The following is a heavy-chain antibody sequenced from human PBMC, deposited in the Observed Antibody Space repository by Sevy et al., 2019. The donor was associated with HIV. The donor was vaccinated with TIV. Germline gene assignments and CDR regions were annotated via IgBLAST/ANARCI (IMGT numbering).Heavy chain of an antibody. CDR2: ISSSSSTI. V-gene: IGHV3-48*01. J-gene: IGHJ4*02. CDR3: ARSGPYDFWSGYFTFDY. CDR1: GFTFSSYS. Sequence: GGSLRLSCAASGFTFSSYSMNWVRQAPGKGLEWVSYISSSSSTIYYADSVKGRFTISRENAKNSLYLQMNSLRAEDTAVYYCARSGPYDFWSGYFTFDYWGQGTLVTVSS. D-gene: IGHD3-3*01.